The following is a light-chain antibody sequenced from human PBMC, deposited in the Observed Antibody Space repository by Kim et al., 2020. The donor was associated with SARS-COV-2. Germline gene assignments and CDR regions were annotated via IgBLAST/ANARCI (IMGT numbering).Light chain of an antibody. CDR1: DKNVGSER. CDR2: RNN. Sequence: RAATLPCSGSDKNVGSERVAGLQPYQGPPPKLLFDRNNNRASGISERFSASRSGNTASLTITGLQPEDEADYYCSAWDSTLNAWVFGGGTQLTVL. CDR3: SAWDSTLNAWV. V-gene: IGLV10-54*04. J-gene: IGLJ3*02.